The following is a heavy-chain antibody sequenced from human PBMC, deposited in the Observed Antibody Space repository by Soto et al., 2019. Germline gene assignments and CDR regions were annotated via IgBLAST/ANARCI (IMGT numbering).Heavy chain of an antibody. Sequence: SGPTLVNPTQTLTLTCTFSGFLLTTSTMRVNWIRQPPGKALEWLARIDWKDDKLYSTSLKTRLTISKDTSKNQVVLTMTNMDPVDTATYYCARTYQGIQLWYQFDYWGQGILVTVSS. V-gene: IGHV2-70*04. CDR3: ARTYQGIQLWYQFDY. CDR2: IDWKDDK. CDR1: GFLLTTSTMR. D-gene: IGHD5-18*01. J-gene: IGHJ4*02.